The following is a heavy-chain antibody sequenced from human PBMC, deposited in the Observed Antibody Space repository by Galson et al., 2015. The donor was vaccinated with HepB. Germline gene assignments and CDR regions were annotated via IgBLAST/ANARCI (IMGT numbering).Heavy chain of an antibody. D-gene: IGHD6-13*01. J-gene: IGHJ4*02. CDR3: ARAAAGQDFDY. V-gene: IGHV1-8*01. Sequence: SVKVSCKASGYTFTSYDINWVRQATGQGLEWMGWMNPNSGNTGYAQKFQGRVTVTRNTSISTAYMELSSLRSEDTAVYHCARAAAGQDFDYWGQGTLVTVSS. CDR2: MNPNSGNT. CDR1: GYTFTSYD.